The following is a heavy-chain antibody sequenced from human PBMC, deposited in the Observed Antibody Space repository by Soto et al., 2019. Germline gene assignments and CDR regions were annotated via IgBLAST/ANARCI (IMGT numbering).Heavy chain of an antibody. CDR2: ISGSGGST. CDR3: AKSDGYSSSWPDY. V-gene: IGHV3-23*01. D-gene: IGHD6-13*01. CDR1: GFTFSSYA. J-gene: IGHJ4*02. Sequence: GGSLRLSCAASGFTFSSYAMSWVRQAPGKGLEWVSAISGSGGSTYYADSVKGRFTISRDNSKNTLYLQRNSLRAEETAVYYCAKSDGYSSSWPDYWGQGTLVTVSS.